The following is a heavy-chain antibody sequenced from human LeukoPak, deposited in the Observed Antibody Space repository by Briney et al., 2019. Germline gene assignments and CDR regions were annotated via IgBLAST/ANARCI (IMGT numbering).Heavy chain of an antibody. CDR2: INSDGSST. J-gene: IGHJ4*02. Sequence: QPGGPLTLSCAASGFTFSSYWMHWVRQAPGKGLGWVSRINSDGSSTSYADSVKGRFTISRDNAKNTLYLQMNSLRAEDTAVYYCARDLNYGDYFDYWGQGTLVTVSS. D-gene: IGHD4-17*01. CDR1: GFTFSSYW. CDR3: ARDLNYGDYFDY. V-gene: IGHV3-74*01.